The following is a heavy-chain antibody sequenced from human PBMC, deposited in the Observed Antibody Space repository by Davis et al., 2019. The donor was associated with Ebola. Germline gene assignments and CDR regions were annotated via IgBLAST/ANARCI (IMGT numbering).Heavy chain of an antibody. CDR2: ISSSGSTI. V-gene: IGHV3-11*01. CDR3: AGTGVFGVVMPLD. D-gene: IGHD3-3*01. Sequence: GESLKISCAASGFTFSNYAMSWVRQAPGKGLEWVSYISSSGSTIYYADSVKGRFTISRGNAKNSLYLQINSLRAEDTAVYYCAGTGVFGVVMPLDGGQGTLVTVSS. CDR1: GFTFSNYA. J-gene: IGHJ4*02.